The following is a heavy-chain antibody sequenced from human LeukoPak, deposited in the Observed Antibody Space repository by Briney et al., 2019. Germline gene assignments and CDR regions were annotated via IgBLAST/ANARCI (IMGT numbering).Heavy chain of an antibody. CDR2: ISSSGSTT. CDR1: GFTFSSYE. J-gene: IGHJ5*01. Sequence: GGSLRLSCVASGFTFSSYEMNWVRQAPGKGLGWVSYISSSGSTTYYADSMKGRFTISRDNAKNSLYLQMNSLRAEDTAVYYCSTHRREPTKVRWFDSWGQGPLVTVSS. CDR3: STHRREPTKVRWFDS. V-gene: IGHV3-48*03. D-gene: IGHD1-26*01.